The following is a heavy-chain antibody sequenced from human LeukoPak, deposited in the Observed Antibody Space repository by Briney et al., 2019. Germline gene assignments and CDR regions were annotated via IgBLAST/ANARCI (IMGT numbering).Heavy chain of an antibody. J-gene: IGHJ4*02. CDR2: ISSSSSYI. CDR1: EITLSDYY. CDR3: ARSNWGAAAAGPYYFDY. D-gene: IGHD6-13*01. V-gene: IGHV3-21*01. Sequence: GGSLRLSCEAPEITLSDYYINWIRQAPGKGLEWVSSISSSSSYIYYADSVKGRFTISRDNAKNSLYLQMNSLRAEDTAVYYCARSNWGAAAAGPYYFDYWGQGTLVTVSS.